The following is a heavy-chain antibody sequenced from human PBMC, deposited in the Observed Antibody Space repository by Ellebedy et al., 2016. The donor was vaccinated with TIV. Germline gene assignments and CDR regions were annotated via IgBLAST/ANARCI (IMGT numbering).Heavy chain of an antibody. CDR3: ARGRSVGSHPFDN. J-gene: IGHJ4*02. CDR2: MNPSGGTT. CDR1: GYTFTSCY. Sequence: AASVKVSCKSSGYTFTSCYMHWVRQAPGQGLEWMGVMNPSGGTTLNPQKFQGRVKVTRDTSTSTIYMELSSLTSDDTAVYYCARGRSVGSHPFDNWGQGTLVTVSS. V-gene: IGHV1-46*01. D-gene: IGHD1-26*01.